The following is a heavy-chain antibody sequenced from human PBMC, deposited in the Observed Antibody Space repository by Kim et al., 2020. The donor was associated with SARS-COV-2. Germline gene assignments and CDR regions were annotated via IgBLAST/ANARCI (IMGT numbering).Heavy chain of an antibody. Sequence: SVKGRFTISRDNSKNTLYLQMNSRRAEETAVYYCARDERYYYDSSGSFDYWGQGTLVTVSS. D-gene: IGHD3-22*01. J-gene: IGHJ4*02. CDR3: ARDERYYYDSSGSFDY. V-gene: IGHV3-30*07.